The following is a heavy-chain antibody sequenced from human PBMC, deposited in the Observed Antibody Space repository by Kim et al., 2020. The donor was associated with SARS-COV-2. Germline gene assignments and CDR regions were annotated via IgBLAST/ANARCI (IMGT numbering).Heavy chain of an antibody. V-gene: IGHV4-59*01. CDR3: AREGAPTATSNWFDP. Sequence: NPPLTTRVTISVDPSKNQFSLKLSSVTAADTAVYYCAREGAPTATSNWFDPWGQGTLVTVSS. J-gene: IGHJ5*02. D-gene: IGHD1-1*01.